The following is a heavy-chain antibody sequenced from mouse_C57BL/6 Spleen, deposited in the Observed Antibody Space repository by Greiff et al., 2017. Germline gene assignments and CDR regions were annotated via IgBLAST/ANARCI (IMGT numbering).Heavy chain of an antibody. CDR2: IDPEDGET. V-gene: IGHV14-2*01. CDR3: ARLGYYAMDY. CDR1: GFNIKDYY. J-gene: IGHJ4*01. Sequence: EVTLQESGAELVKPGASVKLSCTASGFNIKDYYMHWVKQRTEQGLEWIGRIDPEDGETKYDPQFQGKATITADTSSNTAYLQLSSLTSEDTAVYYCARLGYYAMDYWGQGTSVTVSS.